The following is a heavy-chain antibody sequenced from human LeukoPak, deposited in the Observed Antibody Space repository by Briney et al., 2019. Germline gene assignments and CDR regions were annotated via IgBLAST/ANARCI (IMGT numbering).Heavy chain of an antibody. V-gene: IGHV4-34*01. D-gene: IGHD3-3*01. CDR2: INHSGST. J-gene: IGHJ4*02. CDR3: ARGPVLRFLEWLLQKGFDY. Sequence: PSETLSLTCAVYGGSFSGYYWSWIRQPPGKGLEWIGEINHSGSTNYNPSLKSRVTISVDTSKNQFSLKLNSVTAADTAVYYCARGPVLRFLEWLLQKGFDYWGQGTLVTVSS. CDR1: GGSFSGYY.